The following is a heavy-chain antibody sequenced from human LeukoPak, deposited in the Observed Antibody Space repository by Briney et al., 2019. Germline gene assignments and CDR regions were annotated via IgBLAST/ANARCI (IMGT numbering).Heavy chain of an antibody. CDR1: GSSFITYD. V-gene: IGHV1-3*01. J-gene: IGHJ4*02. CDR2: INAGNGNT. D-gene: IGHD3-10*01. CDR3: ASPSGSGRGCGY. Sequence: SVKVSCKASGSSFITYDTNWLRRAPGQRLEWMGWINAGNGNTKYSQKVQGRVTITRDTAESTAYMELSSLRSEDTAVYYCASPSGSGRGCGYWGQGTMVTVSS.